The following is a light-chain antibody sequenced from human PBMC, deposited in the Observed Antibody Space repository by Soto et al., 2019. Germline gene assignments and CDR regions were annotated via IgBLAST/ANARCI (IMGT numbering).Light chain of an antibody. V-gene: IGKV3-20*01. CDR1: QSVSSSY. CDR2: GAS. J-gene: IGKJ2*01. CDR3: QQYGSSPHT. Sequence: EIVLTQSPGTLSLSPGERATLSCRASQSVSSSYLAWYQQKPGQAPRLLIYGASSRATGIPDRFSGSGSGTAFTLTISRLEPEDFAVYSCQQYGSSPHTFGQGTKLEIK.